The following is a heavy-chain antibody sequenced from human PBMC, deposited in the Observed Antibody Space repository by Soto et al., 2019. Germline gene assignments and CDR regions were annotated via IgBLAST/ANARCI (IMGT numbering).Heavy chain of an antibody. D-gene: IGHD6-13*01. Sequence: GESLKISCKGSGYSFTSYWIGWVRQMPGKGLEWMGIIYPGDSDTRYSPSFQGQVTISADKSISTAYLQWSSLKASDTAMYYCARQGPAAVEPNWFDPWGQGTLVTVSS. J-gene: IGHJ5*02. CDR2: IYPGDSDT. CDR3: ARQGPAAVEPNWFDP. V-gene: IGHV5-51*01. CDR1: GYSFTSYW.